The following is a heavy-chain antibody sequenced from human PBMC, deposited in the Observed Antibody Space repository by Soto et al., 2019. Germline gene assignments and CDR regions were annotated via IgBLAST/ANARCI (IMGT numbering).Heavy chain of an antibody. CDR2: FSNSGGST. D-gene: IGHD6-19*01. V-gene: IGHV3-23*01. CDR3: ARSGWHDAFDI. J-gene: IGHJ3*02. CDR1: GFIFTSYA. Sequence: EVQLLESGGGLVQPGGSLRLSCAASGFIFTSYAMSWVRQAPGKGLEWVSGFSNSGGSTDYADSVKGRFFISRDTSKNTLYLQMNRLRAEDMDVYYCARSGWHDAFDIWGQGTMVTVSS.